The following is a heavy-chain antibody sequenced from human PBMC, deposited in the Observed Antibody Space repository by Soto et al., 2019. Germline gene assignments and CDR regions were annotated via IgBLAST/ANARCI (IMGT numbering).Heavy chain of an antibody. J-gene: IGHJ4*02. D-gene: IGHD2-15*01. CDR3: AREGYCSGGSCNGFDY. V-gene: IGHV1-69*13. CDR2: IIPIFGTA. Sequence: ASVKVSCKASRGTFSSYAISWVRQAPGQGLEWMGGIIPIFGTANYAQKFQGRVTITADESTSTAYMELSSLRSEDTAVYYCAREGYCSGGSCNGFDYWGQGTLVTVSS. CDR1: RGTFSSYA.